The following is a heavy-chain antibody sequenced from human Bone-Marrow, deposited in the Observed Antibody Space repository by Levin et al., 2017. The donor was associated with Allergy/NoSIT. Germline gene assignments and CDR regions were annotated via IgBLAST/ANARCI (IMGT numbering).Heavy chain of an antibody. CDR2: IWHDGGKK. D-gene: IGHD1-1*01. CDR1: GFTFSSYG. Sequence: SGGSLRLSCAASGFTFSSYGMHFFRQAPGKGLEWVAVIWHDGGKKYYADSVKGRFTISRDNSKNTLDLQMNSLRAEDTAVYHCARGRNRNDDFGDYWGQGTLVTVSS. V-gene: IGHV3-33*01. J-gene: IGHJ4*02. CDR3: ARGRNRNDDFGDY.